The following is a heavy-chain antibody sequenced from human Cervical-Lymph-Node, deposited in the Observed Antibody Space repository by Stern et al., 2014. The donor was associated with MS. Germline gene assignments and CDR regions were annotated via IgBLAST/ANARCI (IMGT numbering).Heavy chain of an antibody. J-gene: IGHJ6*02. V-gene: IGHV1-69*01. CDR3: ARDSDLGNGGYGMDV. Sequence: VQLVESGAEVKKPGSSVRVSCKAYGGTFSDYAISWVRQAPRQGLEWMGGIIPVFGTANYAQQFQGRVTITADESTSTAYMELSSLRFEDTAVYYCARDSDLGNGGYGMDVWGQGTTITVSS. D-gene: IGHD5-12*01. CDR1: GGTFSDYA. CDR2: IIPVFGTA.